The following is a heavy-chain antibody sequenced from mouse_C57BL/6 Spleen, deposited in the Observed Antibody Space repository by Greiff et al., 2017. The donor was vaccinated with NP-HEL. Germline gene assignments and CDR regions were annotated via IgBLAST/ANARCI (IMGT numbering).Heavy chain of an antibody. V-gene: IGHV1-50*01. D-gene: IGHD1-1*01. CDR2: IDPSDSYT. Sequence: QVQLQQPGAELVKPGASVKLSCKASGYTFTSYWMHWVKQRPGQGLEWIGEIDPSDSYTNYNQKFKGKATLTVDKSSSTAYMQLSSLTSEDSAVYYCVSRRANLFLRSYYFDYWGQGTTLTVSS. J-gene: IGHJ2*01. CDR3: VSRRANLFLRSYYFDY. CDR1: GYTFTSYW.